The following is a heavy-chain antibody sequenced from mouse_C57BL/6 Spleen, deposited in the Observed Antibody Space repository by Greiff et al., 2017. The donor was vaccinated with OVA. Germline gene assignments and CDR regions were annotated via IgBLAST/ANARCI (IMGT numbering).Heavy chain of an antibody. V-gene: IGHV3-6*01. D-gene: IGHD2-5*01. CDR2: ISYDGSN. Sequence: VQLVESGPGLVKPSQSLSLTCSVTGYSITSGYYWNWIRQFPGNKLEWMGYISYDGSNNYNPSLKNRISITRDTSKNQFFLKLNSVTTEDTATYYCARGAYYSNYYYAMDYWGQGTSVTVSS. J-gene: IGHJ4*01. CDR3: ARGAYYSNYYYAMDY. CDR1: GYSITSGYY.